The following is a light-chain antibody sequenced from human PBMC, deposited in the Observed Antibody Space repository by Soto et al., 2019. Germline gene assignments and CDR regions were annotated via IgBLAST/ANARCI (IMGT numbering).Light chain of an antibody. Sequence: DIQMTQSPSSLSVSVGDRVTITCRASQGISNYLAWFQQKPGRAPQSLIYATSTLESGVPSRFSGSASGTDFTLTINSLQPEDFATYYCQEYITPPYTFGQGTRLELK. CDR3: QEYITPPYT. V-gene: IGKV1-16*01. CDR1: QGISNY. J-gene: IGKJ2*01. CDR2: ATS.